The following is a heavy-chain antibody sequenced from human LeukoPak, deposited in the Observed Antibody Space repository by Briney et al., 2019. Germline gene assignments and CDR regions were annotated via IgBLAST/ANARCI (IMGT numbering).Heavy chain of an antibody. CDR2: IYYSGST. V-gene: IGHV4-31*03. J-gene: IGHJ6*02. CDR1: GGSISSGGYY. D-gene: IGHD6-19*01. CDR3: AREGVAVAGKGFDYYYGMDV. Sequence: PSETLSLTCTVSGGSISSGGYYWSWLRQHPGKGLEWFGYIYYSGSTYYNPSLKSRVTISVDTSKNQFSLKLSSVTAADTAVYYCAREGVAVAGKGFDYYYGMDVWGQGTTVTVSS.